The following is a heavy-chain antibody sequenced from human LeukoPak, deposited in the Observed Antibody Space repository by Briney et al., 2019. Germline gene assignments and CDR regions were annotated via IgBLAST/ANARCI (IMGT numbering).Heavy chain of an antibody. J-gene: IGHJ4*02. CDR1: GYSISSGYY. Sequence: SETLSLTCTVSGYSISSGYYWGWIRQPPGKGLEWIGSIYHSGSTYYNPSLKSRVTISVDTSKNQFSLKLSSVTAADTAVYYCARDATMMGNYFNYWGQGTLVTVSP. D-gene: IGHD5-12*01. CDR3: ARDATMMGNYFNY. CDR2: IYHSGST. V-gene: IGHV4-38-2*02.